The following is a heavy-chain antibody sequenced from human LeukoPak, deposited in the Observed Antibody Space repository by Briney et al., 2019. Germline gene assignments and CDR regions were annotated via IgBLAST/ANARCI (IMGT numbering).Heavy chain of an antibody. CDR3: ARDGKWLPQHPDAFDI. CDR2: INTDRSTT. V-gene: IGHV3-74*01. D-gene: IGHD5-24*01. CDR1: GFTFSSYW. J-gene: IGHJ3*02. Sequence: PGGSLRLSCAAPGFTFSSYWMHWVRHAPGKGLVWVSRINTDRSTTTYADSVKGRFTISRDNSKNTLYLQMNSLRAEDTAVYYCARDGKWLPQHPDAFDIWGQGTMVTVSS.